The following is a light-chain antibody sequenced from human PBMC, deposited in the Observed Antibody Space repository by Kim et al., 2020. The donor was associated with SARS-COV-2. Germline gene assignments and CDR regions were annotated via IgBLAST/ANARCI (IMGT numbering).Light chain of an antibody. V-gene: IGLV6-57*03. CDR2: EDD. CDR1: SGSIDDNY. J-gene: IGLJ2*01. CDR3: QSYNRDNVL. Sequence: GKTVTISCTRSSGSIDDNYVQWYQQRPGGVPTTVIYEDDQRPSGVSDRFSGSIDNFSNSASLTISGLRTEDEADYYCQSYNRDNVLFGGGTKVTVL.